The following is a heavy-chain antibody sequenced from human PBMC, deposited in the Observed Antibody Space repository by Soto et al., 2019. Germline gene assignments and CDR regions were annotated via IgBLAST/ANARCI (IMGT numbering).Heavy chain of an antibody. CDR1: GFTFSSYA. CDR3: ARVAATGTRILGAFDF. V-gene: IGHV3-30-3*01. J-gene: IGHJ3*01. Sequence: GGSLRLSCAASGFTFSSYAMHWVRQAPVKGLEWVAVISYDGSNKYYADSVKGRFTISRDNSKNTLYLQMNSLRAEDTAVYYCARVAATGTRILGAFDFSCQATLVTV. D-gene: IGHD6-13*01. CDR2: ISYDGSNK.